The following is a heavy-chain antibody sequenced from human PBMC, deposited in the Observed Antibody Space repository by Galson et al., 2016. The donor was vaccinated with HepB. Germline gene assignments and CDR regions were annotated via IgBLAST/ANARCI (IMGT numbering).Heavy chain of an antibody. V-gene: IGHV3-23*01. D-gene: IGHD2/OR15-2a*01. CDR2: ISGSGGSP. Sequence: SLRLSCAASGFTFSNYAMTWVRQAPGKGLEWVSSISGSGGSPYYADSVKGRFTISRDNAKNTLYLQMSSLRAEDTAVYYCARDFYTAADHWGQGTLVTVSS. CDR3: ARDFYTAADH. J-gene: IGHJ4*02. CDR1: GFTFSNYA.